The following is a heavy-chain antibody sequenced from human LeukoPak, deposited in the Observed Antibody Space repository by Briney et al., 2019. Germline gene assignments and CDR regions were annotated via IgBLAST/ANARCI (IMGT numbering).Heavy chain of an antibody. CDR1: GGSISNYY. Sequence: SETLSLTCTVSGGSISNYYWSWIRQSPEKGLEWIGYIHDSGSTNYNPSLNSRVTISVDTSKNQFSLKLSPVTAADTAVYYCTRLDAAAGRYLQFFYWGQGTLVTVSS. D-gene: IGHD5-24*01. CDR2: IHDSGST. J-gene: IGHJ4*02. CDR3: TRLDAAAGRYLQFFY. V-gene: IGHV4-59*08.